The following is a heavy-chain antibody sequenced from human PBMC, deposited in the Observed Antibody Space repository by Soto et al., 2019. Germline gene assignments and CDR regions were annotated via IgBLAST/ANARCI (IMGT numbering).Heavy chain of an antibody. J-gene: IGHJ6*02. CDR2: IIPIFGTA. CDR3: ARGLGGGTIFGVVTYYHYYGLDV. Sequence: ASVKVSCKASGGTFSSYTISWVRQAPGQGLEWMGGIIPIFGTANYAQKFQGRVTITADESTSTAYMELSSLRSEDTAVYYCARGLGGGTIFGVVTYYHYYGLDVWGQGTTVTVSS. D-gene: IGHD3-3*01. CDR1: GGTFSSYT. V-gene: IGHV1-69*13.